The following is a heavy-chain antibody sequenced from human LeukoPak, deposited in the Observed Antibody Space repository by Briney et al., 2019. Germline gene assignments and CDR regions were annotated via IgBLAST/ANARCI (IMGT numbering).Heavy chain of an antibody. V-gene: IGHV4-39*01. J-gene: IGHJ4*02. CDR3: VRQFDS. CDR1: GGSISGSSYY. CDR2: FPSSGST. Sequence: PSETLSLTCTVSGGSISGSSYYWVWIRQSPGKGLEWIGYFPSSGSTYYTPSLRSRVTISVDTSKNQFFLNLTSLTAADTAVYYGVRQFDSCGQGTLVTVSS.